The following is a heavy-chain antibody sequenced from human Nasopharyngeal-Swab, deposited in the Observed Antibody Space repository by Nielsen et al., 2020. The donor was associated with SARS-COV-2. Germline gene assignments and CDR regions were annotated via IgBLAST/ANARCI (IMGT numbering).Heavy chain of an antibody. J-gene: IGHJ3*02. V-gene: IGHV1-18*01. D-gene: IGHD3-9*01. CDR3: ARAYYDILTGRGHDAFDI. Sequence: ASVKVSCKASGYTFTCYGISWVRQAPGQGLEWMGWISAYNGNTNYAQKLQGRVTMTTDTSTSTAYIELRSLRSDDTAVYYCARAYYDILTGRGHDAFDIWGQGTMVTVSS. CDR2: ISAYNGNT. CDR1: GYTFTCYG.